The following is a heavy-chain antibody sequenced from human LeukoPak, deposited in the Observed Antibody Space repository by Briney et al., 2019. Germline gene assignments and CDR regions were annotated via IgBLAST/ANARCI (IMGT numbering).Heavy chain of an antibody. CDR1: GYTFTGYY. J-gene: IGHJ4*02. Sequence: ASVKVSCKASGYTFTGYYMHWVRQAPGQGLEWMGWINPNSGGTNYAQEFQGRVTMTRDTSISTAYMELSRLRSDDTAVYYCARGPYQLLSVDYWGQGTLVTVSS. D-gene: IGHD2-2*01. V-gene: IGHV1-2*02. CDR3: ARGPYQLLSVDY. CDR2: INPNSGGT.